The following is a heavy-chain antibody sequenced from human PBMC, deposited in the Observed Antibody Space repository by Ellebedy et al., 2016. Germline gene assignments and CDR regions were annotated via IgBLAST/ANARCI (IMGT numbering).Heavy chain of an antibody. D-gene: IGHD5-18*01. V-gene: IGHV4-39*01. Sequence: SETLSLXCTVSGGSISSSSYYWGWIRQPPGKGLEWIGSIYYSGSTYYNPSLKSRVTISVDTSKNQFSLKLSSVTAADTAVYYCARRGTAMVTDYWGQGTLVTVSS. CDR3: ARRGTAMVTDY. CDR1: GGSISSSSYY. CDR2: IYYSGST. J-gene: IGHJ4*02.